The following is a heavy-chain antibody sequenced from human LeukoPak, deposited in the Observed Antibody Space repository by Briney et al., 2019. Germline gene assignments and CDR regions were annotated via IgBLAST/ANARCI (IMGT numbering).Heavy chain of an antibody. Sequence: SETLSLTCTVSGGSISSYYWSWIRQPPGKGLEWIGYIYYSGSTNYNPSLKSRVTISVDTSKNQFSLKLRSVTAADTAVYYCARGEGLKRGYSGYDYLPRYYYYYMDVWGKGTTVTISS. D-gene: IGHD5-12*01. V-gene: IGHV4-59*01. J-gene: IGHJ6*03. CDR1: GGSISSYY. CDR2: IYYSGST. CDR3: ARGEGLKRGYSGYDYLPRYYYYYMDV.